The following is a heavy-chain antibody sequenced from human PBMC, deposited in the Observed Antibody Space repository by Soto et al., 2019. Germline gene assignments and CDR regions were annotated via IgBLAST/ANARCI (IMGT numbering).Heavy chain of an antibody. V-gene: IGHV4-59*01. CDR1: GGSISSYY. Sequence: QVQLQESGPGLVKPSETLSLTCTVSGGSISSYYLSWIRQPPGKGLEWIGYIYYSGSTNYNPSLKSRVTISVDTSKNQFSLKLSSVTAADTAVYYCARELFGRSVWFDPWGQGTLVTVSS. CDR2: IYYSGST. J-gene: IGHJ5*02. D-gene: IGHD3-10*01. CDR3: ARELFGRSVWFDP.